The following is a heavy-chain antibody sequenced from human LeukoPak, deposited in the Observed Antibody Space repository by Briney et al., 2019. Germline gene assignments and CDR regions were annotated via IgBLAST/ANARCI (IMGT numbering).Heavy chain of an antibody. CDR2: ISSSSSYI. J-gene: IGHJ4*02. V-gene: IGHV3-21*01. D-gene: IGHD3-3*01. Sequence: GGSLRLSCAASGFTFSSYSMNWVRQAPGKGLEWVSSISSSSSYIYYADSVKGRFTISRDNAKNSLYLQMNSLRAEDTAVYYCARDYDFWSGYTPPYYFDYWGQGTLVTVSS. CDR3: ARDYDFWSGYTPPYYFDY. CDR1: GFTFSSYS.